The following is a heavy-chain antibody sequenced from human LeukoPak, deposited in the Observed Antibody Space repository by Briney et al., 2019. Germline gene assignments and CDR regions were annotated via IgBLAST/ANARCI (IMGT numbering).Heavy chain of an antibody. CDR2: INHSGST. CDR1: GGSFSGYY. CDR3: ARAAAVHDAFDI. V-gene: IGHV4-34*01. Sequence: SETLSLTCAVYGGSFSGYYWSWIRQPPGKGLEWIGEINHSGSTNYNPSLKSRVTLSIDTSKNQFSLKLSSVTAADTAVYYCARAAAVHDAFDIWGQGTMVTVSS. J-gene: IGHJ3*02. D-gene: IGHD6-13*01.